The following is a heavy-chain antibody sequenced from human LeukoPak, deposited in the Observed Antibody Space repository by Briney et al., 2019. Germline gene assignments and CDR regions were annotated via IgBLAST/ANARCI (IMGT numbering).Heavy chain of an antibody. D-gene: IGHD1-26*01. CDR1: GFTFSSYG. CDR3: ARDLVVGATAYYFDY. J-gene: IGHJ4*02. CDR2: IWYDGSNK. V-gene: IGHV3-33*01. Sequence: PGRSLRLSCAASGFTFSSYGMHWVRQAPGKGLEWVAVIWYDGSNKYYADSVKGRFTISRDNSKNTLYLQMSSLRAEDTAVYYCARDLVVGATAYYFDYWGQGTLVTVSS.